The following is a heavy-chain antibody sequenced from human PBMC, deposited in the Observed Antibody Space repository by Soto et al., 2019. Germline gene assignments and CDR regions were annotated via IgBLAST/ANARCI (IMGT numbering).Heavy chain of an antibody. D-gene: IGHD6-13*01. Sequence: GASVKVSCKASGYTFTSYYMHWVRQAPGQGLEWMGIINPSGGSTSYAQKFQGRVTMTRDTSTSTVYMELSSLRSEDTAVYYCARDRDFLSSSWYWFDPWGQGTLVTVSS. V-gene: IGHV1-46*01. CDR3: ARDRDFLSSSWYWFDP. CDR2: INPSGGST. CDR1: GYTFTSYY. J-gene: IGHJ5*02.